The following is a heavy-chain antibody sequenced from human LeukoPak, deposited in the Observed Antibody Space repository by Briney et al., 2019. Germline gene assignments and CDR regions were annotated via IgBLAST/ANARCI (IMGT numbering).Heavy chain of an antibody. CDR1: GFTFSSYS. CDR3: ARDERGYSYGYPSPSWFDP. J-gene: IGHJ5*02. D-gene: IGHD5-18*01. Sequence: GGSLRLSCAVSGFTFSSYSMNWVRQAPGKGLEWVSSISSSSSSYIYYADSVKGRFTISRDNAKNSLYLQMNSLRAEDTAVYYCARDERGYSYGYPSPSWFDPWGREPWSPSPQ. CDR2: ISSSSSSYI. V-gene: IGHV3-21*01.